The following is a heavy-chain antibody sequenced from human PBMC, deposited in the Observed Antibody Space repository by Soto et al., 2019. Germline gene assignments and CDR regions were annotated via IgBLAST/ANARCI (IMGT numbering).Heavy chain of an antibody. CDR2: MGDNGVST. V-gene: IGHV3-23*01. Sequence: EVQVLESGGGLVQPGGSLRLSCTASGFTFNNYAMNWVRQAPGKGLEWVSTMGDNGVSTYYADSVKGRFSISRDNSKNTLYLQMNSLIADDTAVYYCGAYSSTWYDYWGQGTLVTVSS. D-gene: IGHD6-13*01. J-gene: IGHJ4*02. CDR3: GAYSSTWYDY. CDR1: GFTFNNYA.